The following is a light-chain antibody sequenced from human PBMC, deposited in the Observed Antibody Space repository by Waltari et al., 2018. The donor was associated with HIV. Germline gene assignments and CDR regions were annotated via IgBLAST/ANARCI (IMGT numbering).Light chain of an antibody. CDR3: QQYNNWPPQYT. CDR2: GAS. Sequence: EIVMTQSPATLSVSPGERATLSCRASQSISSNLAWYQQKTDQAPRLLIHGASTRATGIPARFSGSGSGTEFTLTISSLQSEDFAVYYCQQYNNWPPQYTFGQGTKLEIK. V-gene: IGKV3D-15*01. J-gene: IGKJ2*01. CDR1: QSISSN.